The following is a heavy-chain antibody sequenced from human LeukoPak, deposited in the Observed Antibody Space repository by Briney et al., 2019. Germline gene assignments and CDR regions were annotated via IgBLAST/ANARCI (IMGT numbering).Heavy chain of an antibody. V-gene: IGHV4-30-4*01. CDR2: IYYSGST. CDR1: GGSVSSGDYY. J-gene: IGHJ5*02. Sequence: PSETLSLTCTVSGGSVSSGDYYWSWIRQPPGKGLEWIGYIYYSGSTYYNPSLKSRVTISVDTSKNQFSLKLSSVTAADTAVYYCAQFLKGGYSYGRSWWFDPWGQGTLVTVSS. CDR3: AQFLKGGYSYGRSWWFDP. D-gene: IGHD5-18*01.